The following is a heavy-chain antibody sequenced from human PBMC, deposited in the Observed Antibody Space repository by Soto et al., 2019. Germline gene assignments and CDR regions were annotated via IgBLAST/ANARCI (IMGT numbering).Heavy chain of an antibody. J-gene: IGHJ4*02. CDR1: GFTFSSDA. V-gene: IGHV3-23*01. CDR2: ISGRGGST. D-gene: IGHD1-1*01. CDR3: AKEPTYWNHEENWDY. Sequence: EVQLLESGGGLVQPGGSLRLSCAASGFTFSSDAMSWVRQAPGKGLEWVSAISGRGGSTYYADSVKGLITMSRDNSNNTLYVQMNGLRDEDTAVYYCAKEPTYWNHEENWDYWGQGSLVTVSS.